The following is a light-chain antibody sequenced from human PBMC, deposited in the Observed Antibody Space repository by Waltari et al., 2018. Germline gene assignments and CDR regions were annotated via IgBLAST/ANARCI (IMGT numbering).Light chain of an antibody. CDR2: KAS. CDR1: QSVSYW. Sequence: EIQMTQSPSSLYASVGDRVTITCRASQSVSYWLAWYQQRPGTAPALLIYKASSLQTGVPSRFSGSGSGTEFTLTISSLQPDDFATYYCQQYNSYPLTFGGGTRVEI. CDR3: QQYNSYPLT. J-gene: IGKJ4*01. V-gene: IGKV1-5*03.